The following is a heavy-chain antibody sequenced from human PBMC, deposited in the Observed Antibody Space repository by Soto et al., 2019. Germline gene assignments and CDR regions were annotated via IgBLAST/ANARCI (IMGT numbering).Heavy chain of an antibody. J-gene: IGHJ5*02. Sequence: SETLSLTCAVYGGSFSGYYWSWIRQPPGKGLEWIGEINHSGSTNYNPSLKSRVTISVDTSKNQFSLKLSSVTAADTAVYYCARVGEIAANWFDPWGQGTLVTVSS. CDR2: INHSGST. D-gene: IGHD6-13*01. CDR1: GGSFSGYY. V-gene: IGHV4-34*01. CDR3: ARVGEIAANWFDP.